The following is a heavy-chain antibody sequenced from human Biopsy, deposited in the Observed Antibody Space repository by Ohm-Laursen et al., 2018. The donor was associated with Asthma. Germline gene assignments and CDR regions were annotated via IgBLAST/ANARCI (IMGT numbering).Heavy chain of an antibody. J-gene: IGHJ6*02. V-gene: IGHV1-18*01. Sequence: VSSVKVSCKTSGYTFNSAGITWVRQAPGQGLEWMGWISVYNGNTKVAQKLQGRVTMITDTSTSTAYMELRSLRSDDTAVYFCARAVDYSHYYGIDVWGQGTTVTVS. CDR2: ISVYNGNT. D-gene: IGHD3-10*01. CDR1: GYTFNSAG. CDR3: ARAVDYSHYYGIDV.